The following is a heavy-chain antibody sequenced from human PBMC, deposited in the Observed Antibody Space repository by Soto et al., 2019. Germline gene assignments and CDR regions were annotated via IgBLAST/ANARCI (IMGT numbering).Heavy chain of an antibody. CDR1: GFNFENYA. V-gene: IGHV3-9*01. D-gene: IGHD3-3*01. CDR2: INWNSGTT. CDR3: AKDIVIFGVVPRRAFDM. J-gene: IGHJ3*02. Sequence: GGSLRLSCAASGFNFENYAMYWVRQAPGKGLEWVASINWNSGTTAYADSVKGRFTISRDNPKKSLYLQMNNLRVEDTALYYCAKDIVIFGVVPRRAFDMSGQGTMVTVSS.